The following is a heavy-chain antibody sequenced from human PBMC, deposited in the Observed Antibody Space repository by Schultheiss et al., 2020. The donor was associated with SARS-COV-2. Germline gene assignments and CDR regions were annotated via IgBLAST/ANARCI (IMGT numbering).Heavy chain of an antibody. J-gene: IGHJ4*02. Sequence: ASVKVSCKASGYTFTSYGISWVRQAPGQGLEWMGWISGYNGNTNYAQKLQGRVTMTTDTSTSTAHMELRSLRSDDTAVYFCARDKRAPVPAAVMDYWGQGTLVTVSS. CDR1: GYTFTSYG. CDR3: ARDKRAPVPAAVMDY. D-gene: IGHD2-2*01. V-gene: IGHV1-18*01. CDR2: ISGYNGNT.